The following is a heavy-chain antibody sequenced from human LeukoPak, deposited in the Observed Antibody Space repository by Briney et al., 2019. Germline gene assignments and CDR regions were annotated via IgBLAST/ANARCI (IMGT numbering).Heavy chain of an antibody. V-gene: IGHV1-46*01. CDR2: INPRGGST. J-gene: IGHJ4*02. CDR3: ARVPYYYDSSGYYYVGSYFDY. Sequence: ASVKVSCKASGYTFTGDYMHWVRQAPGQGREWMGIINPRGGSTSYAQKFQGRVTMTRDMSTSTVYMELSSLRSEDTAVYYCARVPYYYDSSGYYYVGSYFDYWGQGPLVPVSS. D-gene: IGHD3-22*01. CDR1: GYTFTGDY.